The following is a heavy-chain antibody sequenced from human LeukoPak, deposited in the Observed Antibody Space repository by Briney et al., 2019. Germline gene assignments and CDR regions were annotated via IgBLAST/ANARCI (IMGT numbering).Heavy chain of an antibody. CDR2: ISWNSGSM. CDR1: GFTFDDYA. Sequence: GRSLRLSCAASGFTFDDYAMHWVRQAPGKGLEWVSGISWNSGSMDYADSVKGRFTISRDNAKNSLYLQMNSLRAEDTALYYCARSQGTYDIDDYWGQGTLVTVSS. J-gene: IGHJ4*02. V-gene: IGHV3-9*01. D-gene: IGHD3-9*01. CDR3: ARSQGTYDIDDY.